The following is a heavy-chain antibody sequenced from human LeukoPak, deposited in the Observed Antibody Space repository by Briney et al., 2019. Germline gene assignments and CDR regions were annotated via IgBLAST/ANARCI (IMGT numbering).Heavy chain of an antibody. CDR3: ARDCAIAVAGMVNY. Sequence: ASVTVSCKASGYTFTSYGISWVRQAPGQGLEWMGWISAYNGNTNYAQKLQGRVTINTDTSTSTAYMELRSLRSDDTAVYYCARDCAIAVAGMVNYWGQGTLVTVSS. V-gene: IGHV1-18*01. CDR1: GYTFTSYG. J-gene: IGHJ4*02. CDR2: ISAYNGNT. D-gene: IGHD6-19*01.